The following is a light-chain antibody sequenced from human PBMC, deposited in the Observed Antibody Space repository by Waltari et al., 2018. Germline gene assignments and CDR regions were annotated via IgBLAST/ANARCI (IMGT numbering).Light chain of an antibody. J-gene: IGKJ2*01. V-gene: IGKV1-33*01. Sequence: DIQMTQSPSSLSASVGDRVTITCQASQDISNYLNWYQVRPGKAPKLLIYDASYLETGVPSRFSGSGSVTDFSFTISSLQPEDFGTYYWQQFESLPYTFGPGNKLQIK. CDR2: DAS. CDR3: QQFESLPYT. CDR1: QDISNY.